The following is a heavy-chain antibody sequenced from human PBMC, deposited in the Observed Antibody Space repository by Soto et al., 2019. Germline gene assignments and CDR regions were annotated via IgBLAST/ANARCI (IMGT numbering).Heavy chain of an antibody. CDR1: GYSFTSYW. V-gene: IGHV5-10-1*01. CDR2: IDPSDSYT. J-gene: IGHJ6*02. Sequence: PGESLKISCKGSGYSFTSYWISWVRQMPGKGLEWVGRIDPSDSYTNYSPSFQGHVTISADKSISTAYLQWSSLKASDTAMYYCSTTQYYYYYGMDVWGQGTTVTVSS. D-gene: IGHD2-2*01. CDR3: STTQYYYYYGMDV.